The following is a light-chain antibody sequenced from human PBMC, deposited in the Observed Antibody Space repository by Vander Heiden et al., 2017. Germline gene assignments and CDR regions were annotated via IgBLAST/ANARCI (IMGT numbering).Light chain of an antibody. CDR3: QQYNNWPYT. J-gene: IGKJ2*01. V-gene: IGKV3-15*01. CDR1: QSVSSS. CDR2: GAS. Sequence: ETVMTQSPATLSVSPGERATLSCRASQSVSSSLAWYQQKHGQPPRLLIYGASTRATGIPARCSGSGSGTDSPLTISSLQSEDFAVYYWQQYNNWPYTFGQGTKLEIK.